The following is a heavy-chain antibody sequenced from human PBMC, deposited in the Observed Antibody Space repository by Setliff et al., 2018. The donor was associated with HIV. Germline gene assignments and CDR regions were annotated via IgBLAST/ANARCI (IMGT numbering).Heavy chain of an antibody. Sequence: PSETLSLTCGVSGYSISSGYYWGWIRQPPGKGLEWIGSIYHNGITYYNPSLRSRVTISVDTSKNQFSLKLCSVNAADTAVYYCASGSNQERSDYYYAFDIWGQGTMVTVSS. D-gene: IGHD3-22*01. J-gene: IGHJ3*02. CDR2: IYHNGIT. CDR1: GYSISSGYY. V-gene: IGHV4-38-2*01. CDR3: ASGSNQERSDYYYAFDI.